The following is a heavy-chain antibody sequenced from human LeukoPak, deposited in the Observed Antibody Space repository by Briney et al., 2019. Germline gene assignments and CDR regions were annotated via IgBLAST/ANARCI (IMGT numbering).Heavy chain of an antibody. CDR3: ARDLGHSYGSINFDY. CDR2: ISAYNGNT. D-gene: IGHD5-18*01. CDR1: GYTFTGYG. J-gene: IGHJ4*02. V-gene: IGHV1-18*01. Sequence: ASVKVSCKASGYTFTGYGISWVRQAPGQGLEWMGWISAYNGNTNYAQKLQGRVTMTTDTSTSTAYMELRSLRSDDTAVYYCARDLGHSYGSINFDYWGQGTLVTVSS.